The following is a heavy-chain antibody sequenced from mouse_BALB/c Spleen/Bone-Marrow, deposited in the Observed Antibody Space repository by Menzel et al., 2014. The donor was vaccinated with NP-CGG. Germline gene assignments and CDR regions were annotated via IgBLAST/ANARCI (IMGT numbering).Heavy chain of an antibody. D-gene: IGHD3-3*01. J-gene: IGHJ2*01. Sequence: EVMLVESGGGLVQPGGSLKFSCAASGFTFSGYGMSWVRQTPDKGLELVATISGSGSSTYYPDSVKGRFTISRDNARNTLYLQMSSLKSEDTAMYYCARGRDWFDYWGQGTTLTVSS. V-gene: IGHV5-6-3*01. CDR2: ISGSGSST. CDR3: ARGRDWFDY. CDR1: GFTFSGYG.